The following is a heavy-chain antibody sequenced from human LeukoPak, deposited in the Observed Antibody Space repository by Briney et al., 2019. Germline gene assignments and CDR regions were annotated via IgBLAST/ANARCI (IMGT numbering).Heavy chain of an antibody. D-gene: IGHD6-13*01. V-gene: IGHV3-23*01. CDR3: ARGSYSSSWKTFDY. J-gene: IGHJ4*02. CDR1: GFTLNNYA. Sequence: GGSLRLSCAASGFTLNNYAMSWVRQAPGKGLEWVSATSSSDAGTYHADSVRGRFTISRDNSKNTLYLQMNSLRADDTAMYYCARGSYSSSWKTFDYWGQGTLVTVSS. CDR2: TSSSDAGT.